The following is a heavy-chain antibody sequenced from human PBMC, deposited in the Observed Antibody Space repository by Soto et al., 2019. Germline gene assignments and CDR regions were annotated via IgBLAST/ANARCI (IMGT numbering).Heavy chain of an antibody. V-gene: IGHV4-30-2*01. CDR2: IYHSGST. Sequence: QLQLQASGSGLVKPSQTLSLTCAVSGGSISSGGYSWSWIRQTPGKGLEWIGYIYHSGSTYYNPSLKSRVTISVDRSKNQFSLKLSSVTAADTAVYYCARVPDRWGQGTLVTVSS. CDR3: ARVPDR. J-gene: IGHJ5*02. CDR1: GGSISSGGYS. D-gene: IGHD2-2*01.